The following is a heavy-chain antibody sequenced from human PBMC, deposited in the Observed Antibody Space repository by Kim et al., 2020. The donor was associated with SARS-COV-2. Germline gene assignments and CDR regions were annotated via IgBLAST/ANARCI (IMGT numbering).Heavy chain of an antibody. CDR1: GFTFSSYA. CDR3: AKEDDSSGWKVMTTVVSPRGAFDI. V-gene: IGHV3-23*01. CDR2: ISGSGGST. J-gene: IGHJ3*02. Sequence: GGSLRLSCAASGFTFSSYAMSWVRQAPGKGLEWVSAISGSGGSTYYADSVKGRFTISRDNSKNTLYLQMNSLRAEDTAVYYCAKEDDSSGWKVMTTVVSPRGAFDIWGRGTMVTVSS. D-gene: IGHD6-19*01.